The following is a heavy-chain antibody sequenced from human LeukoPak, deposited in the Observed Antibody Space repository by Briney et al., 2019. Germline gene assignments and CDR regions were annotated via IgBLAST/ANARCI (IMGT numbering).Heavy chain of an antibody. Sequence: SVKVSCKASGGTFTSYSVSWVRQAPGHGLEWMGGIVPIFGTTDYAEKFKGRVTMTTDESTTIVYMELSSLRSEDTAVYYCARDLSPGYSYGYLSLSAFDIWGQGTMVTVSS. CDR2: IVPIFGTT. V-gene: IGHV1-69*05. CDR1: GGTFTSYS. D-gene: IGHD5-18*01. J-gene: IGHJ3*02. CDR3: ARDLSPGYSYGYLSLSAFDI.